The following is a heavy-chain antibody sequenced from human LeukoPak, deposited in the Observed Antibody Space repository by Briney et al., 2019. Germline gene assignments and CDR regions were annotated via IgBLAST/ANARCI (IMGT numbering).Heavy chain of an antibody. CDR3: STERSDGYNYRGFFDL. J-gene: IGHJ2*01. CDR2: IKSKTDGGTS. V-gene: IGHV3-15*01. D-gene: IGHD5-24*01. Sequence: GGSLRLSCAVSRFIFTNAWMSWVRQAPGKGLEWVGRIKSKTDGGTSDYAAPVAGRFTVSRDDSQNTLYLHMTSLKTEDTAVYSCSTERSDGYNYRGFFDLWGRGILVTVSS. CDR1: RFIFTNAW.